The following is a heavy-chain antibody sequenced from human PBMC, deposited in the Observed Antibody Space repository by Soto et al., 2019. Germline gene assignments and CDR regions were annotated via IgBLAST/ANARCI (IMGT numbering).Heavy chain of an antibody. CDR2: IYYSGST. Sequence: SETLSLTCTVSGGSISSYYWSWIRQPPGKGLEWIGYIYYSGSTNYNPSLKSRVTISVDTSKNQFSLKLSLKLSSVTAADTAVYYCARRGGDYFDYWGQGTLLTVSS. CDR3: ARRGGDYFDY. D-gene: IGHD3-16*01. J-gene: IGHJ4*02. V-gene: IGHV4-59*08. CDR1: GGSISSYY.